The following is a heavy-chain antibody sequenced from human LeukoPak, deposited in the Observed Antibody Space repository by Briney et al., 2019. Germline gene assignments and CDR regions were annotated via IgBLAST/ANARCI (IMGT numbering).Heavy chain of an antibody. J-gene: IGHJ4*02. V-gene: IGHV1-8*01. CDR3: ARGRDYYDSSGYRAGVDY. CDR1: GYTFTSYD. D-gene: IGHD3-22*01. CDR2: MNPNSGNT. Sequence: GASVKVSCKASGYTFTSYDINWVRQATGQGLEWMGWMNPNSGNTGYAQKFQGRVTMTRNTSISTAYMELSSLRSEDTAVYYCARGRDYYDSSGYRAGVDYWGQGTLVTVSS.